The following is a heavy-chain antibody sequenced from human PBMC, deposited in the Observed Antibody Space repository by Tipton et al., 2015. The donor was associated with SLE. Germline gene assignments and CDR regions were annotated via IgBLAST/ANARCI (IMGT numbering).Heavy chain of an antibody. D-gene: IGHD3-9*01. CDR2: LDYSGIT. CDR1: GYSISTGYY. Sequence: TLSLTCAVSGYSISTGYYWGWVRQPPGKGLEWIGRLDYSGITYYSPSLKSRVALSVDTSKNQFSLILTSVTAADTAVYYCARRIGLRYYFDSWGQGTLVTVSS. V-gene: IGHV4-38-2*01. CDR3: ARRIGLRYYFDS. J-gene: IGHJ4*02.